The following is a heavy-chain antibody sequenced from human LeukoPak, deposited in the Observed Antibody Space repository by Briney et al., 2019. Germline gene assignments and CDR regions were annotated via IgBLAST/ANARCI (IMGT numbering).Heavy chain of an antibody. CDR2: ISSSSSNI. CDR1: GFTFSSYS. J-gene: IGHJ4*02. D-gene: IGHD3-16*02. V-gene: IGHV3-48*01. CDR3: AREGKFGGVIDRREKGIDY. Sequence: GGSLRLSCAASGFTFSSYSMNWVRQAPGKGLEWVSYISSSSSNIYYADSVKGRRTISRDNAKNSLYLERNSLKSEDTAVYYCAREGKFGGVIDRREKGIDYWGPGTLVTVAS.